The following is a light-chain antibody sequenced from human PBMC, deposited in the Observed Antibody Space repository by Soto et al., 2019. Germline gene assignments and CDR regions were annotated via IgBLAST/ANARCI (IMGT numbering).Light chain of an antibody. CDR1: SSDVGKYDY. J-gene: IGLJ1*01. CDR2: EGT. CDR3: FSYAGSTYV. V-gene: IGLV2-23*01. Sequence: QSVLTQPPSASGSPGQSVTISCTGTSSDVGKYDYVSWFQHHPGKAPKLMIYEGTKRPSGVSNRFSGSKSGNTASLTISGLQAEDEADYYCFSYAGSTYVFGTGTKVTVL.